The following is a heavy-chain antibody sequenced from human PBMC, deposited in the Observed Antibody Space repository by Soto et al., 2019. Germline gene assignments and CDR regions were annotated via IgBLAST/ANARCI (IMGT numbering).Heavy chain of an antibody. CDR2: ISSSGDNI. V-gene: IGHV3-11*01. Sequence: PGGSLRLSCAASGFTFSEYYVTWIRQAPGKGLEWVSSISSSGDNIYYGDSVKGRFTISRDNSKNTLYLQMNSLRAEDTAVYYCAKNGRRGYCSSTSCSTRAYYYYGMDVWGQGTTVTVSS. CDR1: GFTFSEYY. J-gene: IGHJ6*02. D-gene: IGHD2-2*01. CDR3: AKNGRRGYCSSTSCSTRAYYYYGMDV.